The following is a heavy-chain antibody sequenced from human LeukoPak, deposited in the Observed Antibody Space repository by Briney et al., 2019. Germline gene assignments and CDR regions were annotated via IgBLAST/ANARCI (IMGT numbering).Heavy chain of an antibody. J-gene: IGHJ5*02. D-gene: IGHD1-26*01. V-gene: IGHV4-4*07. CDR3: AREPIVGQYPGNWFDL. Sequence: SETLSLTCTVSGGSTSSYYWNWIRQPAGKGPEWIGRIYTSGSTNYNPSLKSRVSMSVDTSYKPSLKSRVSMSVDTSKNQFSLKLNSVTAADTAVYYCAREPIVGQYPGNWFDLWGQGTLVTVSS. CDR2: IYTSGST. CDR1: GGSTSSYY.